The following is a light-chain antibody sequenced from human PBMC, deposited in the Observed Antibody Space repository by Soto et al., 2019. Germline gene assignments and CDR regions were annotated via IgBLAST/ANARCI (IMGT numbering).Light chain of an antibody. CDR2: DVS. V-gene: IGLV2-11*01. J-gene: IGLJ1*01. CDR3: CSYAGSYTFV. Sequence: QSALTQPASVSGSPGQSITISCTGTSSDVGSYNLVSWYQQHPGKAPKLMIYDVSKRPSGVPDRFSGSKSDNTASLTISGLQAEDEADYYCCSYAGSYTFVFGIGTQLTVL. CDR1: SSDVGSYNL.